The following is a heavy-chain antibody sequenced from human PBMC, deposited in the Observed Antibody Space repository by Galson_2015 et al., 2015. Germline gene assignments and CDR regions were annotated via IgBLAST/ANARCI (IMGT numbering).Heavy chain of an antibody. V-gene: IGHV1-2*04. J-gene: IGHJ3*02. CDR3: ARNVNIVPSDAFDI. D-gene: IGHD5-12*01. Sequence: SVKVSCKASGCTFTGYYMHWVRQAPGQGLEWMGWINPNSGGTNYAQKFQGWVTMTRDTSISTAYMELSRLRSDDTAVYYCARNVNIVPSDAFDIWGQGIMVTVSS. CDR2: INPNSGGT. CDR1: GCTFTGYY.